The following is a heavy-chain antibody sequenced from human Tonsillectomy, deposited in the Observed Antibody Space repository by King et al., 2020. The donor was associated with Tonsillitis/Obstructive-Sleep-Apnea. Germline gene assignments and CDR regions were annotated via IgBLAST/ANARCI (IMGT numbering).Heavy chain of an antibody. CDR3: ARESSPDIRFDP. CDR1: GFNLGSYS. V-gene: IGHV3-21*01. CDR2: ISGSGSFI. J-gene: IGHJ5*02. D-gene: IGHD2-15*01. Sequence: VQLVESGGGLAKPGGSRRLSCAASGFNLGSYSMNWVRQAPGKGLEWVSLISGSGSFIYYADSVKGRFTISRDNAKNSLYLQINSLRADDTAVYYCARESSPDIRFDPWGQGTLVTVSS.